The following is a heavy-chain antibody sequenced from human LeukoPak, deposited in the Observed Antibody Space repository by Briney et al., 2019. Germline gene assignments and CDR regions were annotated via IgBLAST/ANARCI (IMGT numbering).Heavy chain of an antibody. CDR3: ERADIRAIASSGWYGFDY. CDR1: GYTFTSYD. CDR2: MNPNSGNT. D-gene: IGHD6-19*01. V-gene: IGHV1-8*01. Sequence: ASVKVSCKASGYTFTSYDINLVRQATGQGLELMGWMNPNSGNTGYAQKFQARVTMTRNTSISTAYMELKSMRSDDTAVYYCERADIRAIASSGWYGFDYWGQGTLVTVSS. J-gene: IGHJ4*02.